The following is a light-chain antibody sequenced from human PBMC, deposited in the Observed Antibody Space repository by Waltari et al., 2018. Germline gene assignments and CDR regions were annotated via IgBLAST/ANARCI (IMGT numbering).Light chain of an antibody. CDR1: QSVSSNY. J-gene: IGKJ2*01. V-gene: IGKV3-20*01. CDR3: QHYSSAPNT. Sequence: EIVLTQSPGTLPLFPGERATLSCRARQSVSSNYLAWYQQKPGQAPRLLIHDASSRATGIPDRFSGSGSGTDFTLTISRLEPEDFAVYFCQHYSSAPNTFGQGTRLEIK. CDR2: DAS.